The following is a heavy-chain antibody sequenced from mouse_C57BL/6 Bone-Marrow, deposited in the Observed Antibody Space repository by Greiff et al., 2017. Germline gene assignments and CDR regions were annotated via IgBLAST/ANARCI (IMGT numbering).Heavy chain of an antibody. CDR1: GYTFTSYW. Sequence: QVQLQQSGAELVKPGASVKLSCKASGYTFTSYWMHWVKQRPGQGLEWIGMIHPNSGSTNYNEKFKSKATLTVDKSSSTAYMQLSSLTSEDSAVYYGARDGFYGSSCFDYWGQGTTLTVSS. V-gene: IGHV1-64*01. J-gene: IGHJ2*01. CDR2: IHPNSGST. D-gene: IGHD1-1*01. CDR3: ARDGFYGSSCFDY.